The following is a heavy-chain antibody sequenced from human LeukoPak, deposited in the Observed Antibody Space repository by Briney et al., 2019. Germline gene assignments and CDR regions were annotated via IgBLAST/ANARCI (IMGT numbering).Heavy chain of an antibody. Sequence: SQSLSLTCALSGDSVSSNSAGWNWIRQSPSRGLEWLGRTYYRSKWYNDYAVSVKSRITINPDTSKNQFSLHLNSVTPEDTAVYYCAGSASYFGYWGQGTLVTVSS. D-gene: IGHD1-26*01. CDR1: GDSVSSNSAG. CDR3: AGSASYFGY. CDR2: TYYRSKWYN. V-gene: IGHV6-1*01. J-gene: IGHJ4*02.